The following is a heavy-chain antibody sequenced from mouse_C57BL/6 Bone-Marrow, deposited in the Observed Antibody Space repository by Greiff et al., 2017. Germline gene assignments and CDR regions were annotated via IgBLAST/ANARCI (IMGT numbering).Heavy chain of an antibody. Sequence: VQLQQSGAELVRPGASVKLSCTASGFNIKDDYMHWVKQRPEQGLEWIGWIDPENGDTEYASKFQGKATITADTSSNTAYLQLSSLTSEDTAVYYCTKGYYYGSSWAMDYWGQGTSVTVSS. J-gene: IGHJ4*01. CDR2: IDPENGDT. V-gene: IGHV14-4*01. D-gene: IGHD1-1*01. CDR3: TKGYYYGSSWAMDY. CDR1: GFNIKDDY.